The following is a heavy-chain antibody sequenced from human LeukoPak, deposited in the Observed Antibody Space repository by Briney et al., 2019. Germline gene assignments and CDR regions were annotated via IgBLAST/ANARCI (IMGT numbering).Heavy chain of an antibody. V-gene: IGHV3-74*01. CDR2: INSDGSST. CDR3: ARDGPGDYPIDY. CDR1: GFTFSSYW. D-gene: IGHD4-17*01. Sequence: PGGSLRLSCAASGFTFSSYWMHWDRQAPGKGLVWVSRINSDGSSTNYADSVKGRFAISRDNAKNTLYLQMTSLGAEDTAVYYCARDGPGDYPIDYWGQGTLVTVSS. J-gene: IGHJ4*02.